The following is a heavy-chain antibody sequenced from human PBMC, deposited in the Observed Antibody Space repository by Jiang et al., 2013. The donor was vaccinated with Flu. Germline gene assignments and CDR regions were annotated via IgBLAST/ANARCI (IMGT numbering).Heavy chain of an antibody. V-gene: IGHV6-1*01. CDR2: TYYRSKWYN. CDR1: GDSVSSNSAA. J-gene: IGHJ6*02. Sequence: QTLSLTCAISGDSVSSNSAAWNWIRQSPSRGLEWLGRTYYRSKWYNDYAVSVKSRITINPDTSKNQFSLQLNSVTPEDTAVYYCARGRGSSSSLHYYGMDVWGQGTTVTVSS. CDR3: ARGRGSSSSLHYYGMDV. D-gene: IGHD6-6*01.